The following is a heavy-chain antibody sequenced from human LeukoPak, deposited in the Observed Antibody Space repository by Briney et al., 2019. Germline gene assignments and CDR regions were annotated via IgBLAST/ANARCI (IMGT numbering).Heavy chain of an antibody. CDR1: GGSINNYY. Sequence: SETLSLTCAISGGSINNYYWSWIRQPPGKGLEWIGYIYYSGTTNYSPSLNSRVNISLDTAKNQFSLRLSSVTAADTAVYYRARQTAKNVDTARFDSWGQGTLVTVCS. V-gene: IGHV4-59*08. D-gene: IGHD5-18*01. CDR3: ARQTAKNVDTARFDS. J-gene: IGHJ4*02. CDR2: IYYSGTT.